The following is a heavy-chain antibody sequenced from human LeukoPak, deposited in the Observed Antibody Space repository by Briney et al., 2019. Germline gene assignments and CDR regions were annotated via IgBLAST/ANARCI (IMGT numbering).Heavy chain of an antibody. Sequence: ASVKVSCKASGYTFTSYGISWVRQAPGQGLEWMGWISAYNGNTNYAQKFQGRVTMTRDTSISTAYMELSRLRSDDTAVYYCARGTYSSSWLDYWGQGTLVTVSS. J-gene: IGHJ4*02. V-gene: IGHV1-18*01. D-gene: IGHD6-13*01. CDR3: ARGTYSSSWLDY. CDR2: ISAYNGNT. CDR1: GYTFTSYG.